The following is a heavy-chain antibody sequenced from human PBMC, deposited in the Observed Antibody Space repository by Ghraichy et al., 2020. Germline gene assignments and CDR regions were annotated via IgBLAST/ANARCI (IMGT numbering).Heavy chain of an antibody. V-gene: IGHV3-48*01. CDR1: GFTFSSYS. CDR3: ARVGYCSSTSCHSYYYMDV. D-gene: IGHD2-2*01. Sequence: GGSLRLSCAASGFTFSSYSMTWVRQAPGKGLEWVSYISSSSSTIYYADSVKGRFTISRDNAKNSLYLQMNSLRAEDTAVYYCARVGYCSSTSCHSYYYMDVWGKGTTVTVSS. CDR2: ISSSSSTI. J-gene: IGHJ6*03.